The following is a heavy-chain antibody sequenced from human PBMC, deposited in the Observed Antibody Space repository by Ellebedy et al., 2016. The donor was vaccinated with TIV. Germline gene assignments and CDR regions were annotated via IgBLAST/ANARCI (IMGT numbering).Heavy chain of an antibody. D-gene: IGHD2-2*02. CDR3: AKWTVGYCSSASCYTGDY. V-gene: IGHV4-34*01. Sequence: ESLKISCAVYGGSFNNYYWSWIRQLPGKGLEWIGEFNLGGTTNYNPSLKSRVTISVDTSKNQFSLKLKSVTAADPAVYYCAKWTVGYCSSASCYTGDYWGQGTLVTVSS. CDR1: GGSFNNYY. CDR2: FNLGGTT. J-gene: IGHJ4*02.